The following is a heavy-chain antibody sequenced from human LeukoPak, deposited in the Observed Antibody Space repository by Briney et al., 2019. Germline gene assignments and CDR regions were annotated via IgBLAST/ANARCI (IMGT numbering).Heavy chain of an antibody. CDR2: INDSGIT. CDR1: GGSFSGYY. V-gene: IGHV4-34*01. J-gene: IGHJ4*02. CDR3: ARRLVDSGASQVSDY. D-gene: IGHD6-19*01. Sequence: SETLSLTCAVYGGSFSGYYWSWIRQSPGKGLEWIGEINDSGITNCNPSLKSRASLSVDTSKNHFSLRLSSVTAADTAVYYCARRLVDSGASQVSDYWGQGTLVTVSS.